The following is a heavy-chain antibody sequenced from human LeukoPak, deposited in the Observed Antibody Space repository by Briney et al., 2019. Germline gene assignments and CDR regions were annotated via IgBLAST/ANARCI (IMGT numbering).Heavy chain of an antibody. J-gene: IGHJ4*02. CDR1: GFTFSSYR. V-gene: IGHV3-7*01. CDR2: IKQDGSEK. CDR3: GYSSGWIFDY. D-gene: IGHD6-19*01. Sequence: PGGSLRLSCAASGFTFSSYRMSWVRLAPGKGLEWVANIKQDGSEKHYVDSVKGRFTISRDNAKNSLYLQMNSLRDEDTAVYYCGYSSGWIFDYWGQGTQVTVSS.